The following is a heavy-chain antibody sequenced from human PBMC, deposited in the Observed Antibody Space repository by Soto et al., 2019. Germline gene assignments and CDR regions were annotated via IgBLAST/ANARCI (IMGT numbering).Heavy chain of an antibody. CDR2: ISYDGSNK. J-gene: IGHJ4*02. CDR1: GFTFSSYG. Sequence: QVQLVESGGGVDQPGRSLRLSCAASGFTFSSYGMHWVRQAPGKGLEWVAVISYDGSNKYYADSVKGRFTISRDNSKNTLYLQTNSLRAEDTAVYYCAKETYSGPLDYWGQGTLVTVSS. D-gene: IGHD2-15*01. V-gene: IGHV3-30*18. CDR3: AKETYSGPLDY.